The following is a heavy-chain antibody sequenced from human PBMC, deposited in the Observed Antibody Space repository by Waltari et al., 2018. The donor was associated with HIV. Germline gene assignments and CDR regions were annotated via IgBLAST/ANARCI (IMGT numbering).Heavy chain of an antibody. Sequence: EVQLVQSGAEVKKPGESLRISCKASGYNFNTYWIAWVRQMPGKGLELMGIIYPGDSDTRYSPSFQGQVTISADRSITTAYLQWSSLKASDTAMYYCAAREATSDSSGYSEDFWGQGTQVTISP. CDR2: IYPGDSDT. J-gene: IGHJ4*02. D-gene: IGHD3-22*01. CDR1: GYNFNTYW. CDR3: AAREATSDSSGYSEDF. V-gene: IGHV5-51*03.